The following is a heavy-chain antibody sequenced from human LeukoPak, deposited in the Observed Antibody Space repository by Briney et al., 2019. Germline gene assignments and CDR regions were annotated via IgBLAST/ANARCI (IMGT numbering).Heavy chain of an antibody. Sequence: SETLSLTCTVSGGSINSYWSWIRQPAGKGLEWIGRISGSGTITYNPALQSRLSISIDTSKNQFSLKLMSVTAADTAVYYCARERAYYSSSWYYFDYWGQGTLVTVSS. D-gene: IGHD6-13*01. CDR1: GGSINSY. CDR2: ISGSGTI. CDR3: ARERAYYSSSWYYFDY. J-gene: IGHJ4*02. V-gene: IGHV4-4*07.